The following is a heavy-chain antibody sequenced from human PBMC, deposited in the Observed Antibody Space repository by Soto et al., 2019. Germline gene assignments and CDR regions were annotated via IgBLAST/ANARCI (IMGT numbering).Heavy chain of an antibody. CDR1: CGSISSGDYY. CDR2: IYYSGST. J-gene: IGHJ4*02. CDR3: ARGRIAAAGTKDPDFDY. D-gene: IGHD6-13*01. Sequence: LSLTCTVSCGSISSGDYYWSWIRQPPGKGLEWIGYIYYSGSTYYNPSLKSRVTISVDTSKNRFSLKLSSVTAADTAVYYCARGRIAAAGTKDPDFDYWGQGTLVTVSS. V-gene: IGHV4-30-4*01.